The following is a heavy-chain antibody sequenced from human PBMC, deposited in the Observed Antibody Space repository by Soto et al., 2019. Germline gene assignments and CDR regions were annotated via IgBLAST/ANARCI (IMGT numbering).Heavy chain of an antibody. CDR2: INHSGST. CDR1: GGSFSGYY. J-gene: IGHJ5*02. D-gene: IGHD3-3*01. Sequence: SETLSLTCAVYGGSFSGYYWSWLRQPPGKGLEWIGEINHSGSTNYNPSIKSRVTISVDTSKNQFSLKLSPVTAADTAVYYCARGRDYDFWSGYYRRWFDPWGQGTLVTVSS. V-gene: IGHV4-34*01. CDR3: ARGRDYDFWSGYYRRWFDP.